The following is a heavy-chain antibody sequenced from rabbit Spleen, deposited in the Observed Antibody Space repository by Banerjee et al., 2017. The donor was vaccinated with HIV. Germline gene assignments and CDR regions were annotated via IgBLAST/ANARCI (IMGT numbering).Heavy chain of an antibody. CDR2: IEGGSSTFS. J-gene: IGHJ4*01. CDR3: ARDPYGAGAGDVFNL. CDR1: GVSFSSNHY. V-gene: IGHV1S40*01. D-gene: IGHD2-1*01. Sequence: QSLEESGGDLVKPGASLTLTCTASGVSFSSNHYMCWVRQAPGKGLEWIACIEGGSSTFSYFASWAKGRFTCSKTSSTTVTLQMTSLTAADTATYFCARDPYGAGAGDVFNLWGPGTLVTVS.